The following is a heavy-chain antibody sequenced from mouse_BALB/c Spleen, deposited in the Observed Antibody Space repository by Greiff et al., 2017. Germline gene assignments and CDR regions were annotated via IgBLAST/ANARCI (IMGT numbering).Heavy chain of an antibody. CDR1: GFTFTDYY. J-gene: IGHJ2*01. V-gene: IGHV7-3*02. CDR2: IRNKANGYTT. Sequence: EVKLMESGGGLVQPGGSLRLSCATSGFTFTDYYMSWVRQPPGKALEWLGFIRNKANGYTTEYSASVKGRFTNSRDNSQSILYLQMNTLRAEDSATYYCARDYYGSLFDYWGQGTTLTVSS. D-gene: IGHD1-1*01. CDR3: ARDYYGSLFDY.